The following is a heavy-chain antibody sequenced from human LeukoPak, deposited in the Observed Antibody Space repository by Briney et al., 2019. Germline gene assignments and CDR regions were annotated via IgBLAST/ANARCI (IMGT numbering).Heavy chain of an antibody. J-gene: IGHJ3*02. CDR3: ARWGKRIWFGELQGGDALDI. V-gene: IGHV3-21*01. CDR1: GFTFSSYS. D-gene: IGHD3-10*01. CDR2: ISSSSSYI. Sequence: GGSLRLSCAASGFTFSSYSMNWVRQAPGKGLEWVSSISSSSSYIYYADSVKGRFTISRDNAKNSLYLQMNSLRAEDTAVYYCARWGKRIWFGELQGGDALDIWGQGTMVTVSS.